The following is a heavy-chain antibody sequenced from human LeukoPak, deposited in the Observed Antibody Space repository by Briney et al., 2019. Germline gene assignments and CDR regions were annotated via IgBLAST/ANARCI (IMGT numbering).Heavy chain of an antibody. CDR1: GDSVSGYC. CDR3: ARHVAPDMDYFDY. J-gene: IGHJ4*02. Sequence: PSETLSLTCIVTGDSVSGYCWTWIRQSPGKRPEWIAYVRYTGSATYNPSLKSRVTISVDSSKNQFSLKLTSVSASDTAVYYCARHVAPDMDYFDYWGPGTLVTVSP. CDR2: VRYTGSA. V-gene: IGHV4-59*08. D-gene: IGHD2-15*01.